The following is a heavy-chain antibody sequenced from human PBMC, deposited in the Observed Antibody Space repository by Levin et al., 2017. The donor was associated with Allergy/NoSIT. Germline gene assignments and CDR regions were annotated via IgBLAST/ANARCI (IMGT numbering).Heavy chain of an antibody. D-gene: IGHD2-2*02. CDR1: GFTFSNYG. V-gene: IGHV3-33*01. CDR2: IWSDGSNK. Sequence: GGSLRLSCAASGFTFSNYGIHWVRQAPGKGLEWVAVIWSDGSNKYYADSVKGRFTISRDNSKNKLYLQMNSLRAEDTAVYYCASPLVDLYYMDVWGKGTTVTVSS. CDR3: ASPLVDLYYMDV. J-gene: IGHJ6*03.